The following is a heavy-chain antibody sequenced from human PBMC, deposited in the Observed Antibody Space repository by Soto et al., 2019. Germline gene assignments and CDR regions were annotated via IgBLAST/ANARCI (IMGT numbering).Heavy chain of an antibody. CDR2: INPNSGGT. D-gene: IGHD6-6*01. Sequence: ASVKVSCKASGYTFTGYYMHWVRQAPGQGLEWMGWINPNSGGTNYAQKFQGRVTMTRDTSISTAYMELSRLRSDDTAVYYCARRRIAASLARVVLHWLDPWGQGTMVTVYS. CDR3: ARRRIAASLARVVLHWLDP. J-gene: IGHJ5*02. CDR1: GYTFTGYY. V-gene: IGHV1-2*02.